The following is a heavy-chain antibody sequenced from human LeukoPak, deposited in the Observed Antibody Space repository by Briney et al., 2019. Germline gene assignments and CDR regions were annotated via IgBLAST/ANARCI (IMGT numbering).Heavy chain of an antibody. D-gene: IGHD3-22*01. V-gene: IGHV3-23*01. J-gene: IGHJ1*01. CDR2: ISGGGGRT. Sequence: QPGGSLRLSCAASGFTFSSSAMNWVRQAPGKGLEWVSAISGGGGRTFYADSVKGRFTISRDNSKNTLYLQMNNLRAEDTAVYYCATGMENYDSSGYYSYFHHWGQGTLVTVSS. CDR3: ATGMENYDSSGYYSYFHH. CDR1: GFTFSSSA.